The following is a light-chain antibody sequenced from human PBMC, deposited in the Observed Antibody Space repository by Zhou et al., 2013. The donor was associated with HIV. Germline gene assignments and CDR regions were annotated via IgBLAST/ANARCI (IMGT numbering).Light chain of an antibody. CDR1: QDISNY. V-gene: IGKV1-33*01. Sequence: DIQMTQSPSSLSASVGDRVTITCQASQDISNYLNWYQQKPGKAPKLLIHDASTLETGVPSGFSGSGSGTDFTFTISSLQPEDIATYYCQQYDNLPLTFGGGTKVEIK. CDR3: QQYDNLPLT. J-gene: IGKJ4*01. CDR2: DAS.